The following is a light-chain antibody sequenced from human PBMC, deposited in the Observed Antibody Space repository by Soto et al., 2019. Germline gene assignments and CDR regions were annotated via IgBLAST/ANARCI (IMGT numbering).Light chain of an antibody. V-gene: IGKV1-39*01. CDR3: QQSYSTPWT. Sequence: DIQMTQSPSSLSASVRDRVTITCRASQSISSYLNWYQQKPGKAPKLLIYAASSLQSGVPSRFSGSGSGTDFTLTISSLQPEDFATYYSQQSYSTPWTFGQGTKVDIK. CDR2: AAS. J-gene: IGKJ1*01. CDR1: QSISSY.